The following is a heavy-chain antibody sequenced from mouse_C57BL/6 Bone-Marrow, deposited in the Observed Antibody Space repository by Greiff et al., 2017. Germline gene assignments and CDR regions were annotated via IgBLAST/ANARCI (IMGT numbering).Heavy chain of an antibody. D-gene: IGHD4-1*01. CDR3: ARSGPLGRSFDY. V-gene: IGHV1-55*01. J-gene: IGHJ2*01. CDR1: GYTFTSYW. Sequence: QVQLQQPGAELVKPGASVKMSCKASGYTFTSYWITWVKQRPGQGLEWIGDIYPTSGRTNYNEKFKSKAILTVDTSSNTAYMQLSSLTSEDSAVFYCARSGPLGRSFDYWGQGTTVTVSS. CDR2: IYPTSGRT.